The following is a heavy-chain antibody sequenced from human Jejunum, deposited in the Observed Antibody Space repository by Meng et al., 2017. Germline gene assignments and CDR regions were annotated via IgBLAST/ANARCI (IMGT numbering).Heavy chain of an antibody. CDR2: INSDGSIT. Sequence: EGKWVEDGGDVVQPGGSRRRAGAATGFTFSGYYMHWVRQSPGKGLVWVSRINSDGSITKYADSVRGRFIISRDNAKNTVYLQMNSLRAEDTAVYYCARAGYDFWTGYSDYWGEGTLVTVSS. J-gene: IGHJ4*02. CDR1: GFTFSGYY. V-gene: IGHV3-74*03. D-gene: IGHD3/OR15-3a*01. CDR3: ARAGYDFWTGYSDY.